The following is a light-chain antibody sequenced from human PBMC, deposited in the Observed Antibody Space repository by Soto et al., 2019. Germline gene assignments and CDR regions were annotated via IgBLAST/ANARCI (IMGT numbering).Light chain of an antibody. Sequence: DIQMTQSPSSLSAFVGDSVIITCRASQNINNYLNWYQQRPGKAPKXLIDAASSLQSGVPSRFSGTGSGTDLTITINSLQPEDFAVYYCQQTYSAPPTFGQGTRLEIK. V-gene: IGKV1-39*01. CDR3: QQTYSAPPT. CDR2: AAS. CDR1: QNINNY. J-gene: IGKJ5*01.